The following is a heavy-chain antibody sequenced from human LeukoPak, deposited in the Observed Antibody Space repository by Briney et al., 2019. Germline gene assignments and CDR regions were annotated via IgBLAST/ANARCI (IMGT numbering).Heavy chain of an antibody. V-gene: IGHV4-34*01. CDR3: ASVILLWFGELRYNWFDP. D-gene: IGHD3-10*01. CDR2: INHSGST. CDR1: GGSFSGYY. Sequence: SETLSLTCAVYGGSFSGYYWGWIRQPPGKGLEWIGEINHSGSTNYNPSLTSRVTISVDTSKNQFSLKLSSVTAADTAVYYCASVILLWFGELRYNWFDPWGQGTLVTVSS. J-gene: IGHJ5*02.